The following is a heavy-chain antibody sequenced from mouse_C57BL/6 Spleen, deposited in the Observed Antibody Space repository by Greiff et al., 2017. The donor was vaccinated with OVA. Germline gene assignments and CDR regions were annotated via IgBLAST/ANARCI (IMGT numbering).Heavy chain of an antibody. CDR1: GFNIKDDY. V-gene: IGHV14-4*01. Sequence: EVQLQQSGAELVRPGASVKLSCTASGFNIKDDYMHWVKQRPEQGLEWIGWIDPENGDTEYASKFQGKATITADTSSNTAYLQLSSLTSEDTAVYYCTTRDYGSSYVSYAMDYWGQGTSVTVSS. J-gene: IGHJ4*01. CDR3: TTRDYGSSYVSYAMDY. D-gene: IGHD1-1*01. CDR2: IDPENGDT.